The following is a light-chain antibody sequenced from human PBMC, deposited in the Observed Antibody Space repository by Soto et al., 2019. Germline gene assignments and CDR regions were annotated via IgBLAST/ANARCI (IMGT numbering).Light chain of an antibody. CDR3: QQYTNTNNPWM. CDR1: QSISNW. Sequence: DIQMTQSPSTPPASVGDRGTITCRGRQSISNWLAWYQQKPGTAPKVLIYHASNLQSGVPSRFSGSGSGTEFTLTISSLQPDDSATYYCQQYTNTNNPWMFGQGTKVDIK. J-gene: IGKJ1*01. V-gene: IGKV1-5*01. CDR2: HAS.